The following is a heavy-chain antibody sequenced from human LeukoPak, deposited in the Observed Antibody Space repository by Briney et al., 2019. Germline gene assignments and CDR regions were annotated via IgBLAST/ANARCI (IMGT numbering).Heavy chain of an antibody. CDR2: VSAHGLDK. J-gene: IGHJ6*02. Sequence: GGSLRLSCAASGFAFSSYAMHWVRQAPGKGLKWLAVVSAHGLDKFYADSVKGRFTISKDSSKNTLSLQMNSLGGDDTGVYYCARDRAAAGSLSFYYYGMDVWGQGTTVTVSS. CDR3: ARDRAAAGSLSFYYYGMDV. CDR1: GFAFSSYA. D-gene: IGHD6-13*01. V-gene: IGHV3-30*04.